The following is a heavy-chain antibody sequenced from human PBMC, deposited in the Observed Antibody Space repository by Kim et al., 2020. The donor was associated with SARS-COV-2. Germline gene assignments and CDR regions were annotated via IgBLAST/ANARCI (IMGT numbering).Heavy chain of an antibody. J-gene: IGHJ4*02. CDR3: ATMVRGVMNLDY. V-gene: IGHV3-23*01. Sequence: GGSLRLSCAASGFTFSSYAMSWVRQAPGKGLEWVSAISGSGGSTYYADSVKGRFTISRDNSKNTLYLQMNRLRAEDTAVYYCATMVRGVMNLDYWGQGTLVTVSS. D-gene: IGHD3-10*01. CDR1: GFTFSSYA. CDR2: ISGSGGST.